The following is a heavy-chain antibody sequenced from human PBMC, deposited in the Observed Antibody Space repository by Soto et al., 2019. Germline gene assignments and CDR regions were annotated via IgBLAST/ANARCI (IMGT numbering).Heavy chain of an antibody. CDR2: INHSGST. J-gene: IGHJ3*02. D-gene: IGHD3-22*01. Sequence: SETLSLTCAVYGGSFSGYYWSWIRQPPGKGLEWIGEINHSGSTNYNPSLKSRVTISVDTSKNQFSLKLSSVTAADTAVYYCARGRRRITMIVGAFDIWGQGKMVTVSS. V-gene: IGHV4-34*01. CDR3: ARGRRRITMIVGAFDI. CDR1: GGSFSGYY.